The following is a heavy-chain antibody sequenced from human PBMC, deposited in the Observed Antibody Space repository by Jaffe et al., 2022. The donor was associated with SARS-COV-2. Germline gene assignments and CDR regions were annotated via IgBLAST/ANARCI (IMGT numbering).Heavy chain of an antibody. CDR3: ARGVTGYYAYFDY. Sequence: QVQLVESGGGVVQPGRSLRLSCAASGFTFSSYGMHWVRQAPGKGLEWVAVIWYDGSNKYYADSVKGRFTISRDNSKNTLYLQMNSLRAEDTAVYYCARGVTGYYAYFDYWGQGTLVTVSS. V-gene: IGHV3-33*01. D-gene: IGHD3-9*01. CDR1: GFTFSSYG. CDR2: IWYDGSNK. J-gene: IGHJ4*02.